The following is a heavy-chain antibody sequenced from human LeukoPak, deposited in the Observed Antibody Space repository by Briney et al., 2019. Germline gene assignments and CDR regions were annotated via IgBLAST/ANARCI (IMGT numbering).Heavy chain of an antibody. J-gene: IGHJ4*02. CDR1: GFTFSSYW. CDR3: ARNNWGIDY. CDR2: IDSFGNTM. D-gene: IGHD7-27*01. Sequence: PGGSLRLSCEASGFTFSSYWMHWVCQDPGRGLLWVSRIDSFGNTMGYADFVKGRFSISRDNAKNTLYLEMNGLREEDTAVYYCARNNWGIDYWGRGALVTVSS. V-gene: IGHV3-74*01.